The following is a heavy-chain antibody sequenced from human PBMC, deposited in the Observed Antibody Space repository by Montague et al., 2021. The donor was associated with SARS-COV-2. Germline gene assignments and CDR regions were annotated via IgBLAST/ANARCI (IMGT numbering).Heavy chain of an antibody. CDR2: INHRGTT. V-gene: IGHV4-34*01. D-gene: IGHD3-9*01. CDR3: AKTGGFSEILADYDNPRDVPVRHRREDVQPPRRGLDV. Sequence: SETLSLTCAVYGGSFSGSFWTWIRQPPGKGLEWPGEINHRGTTKYNPSVESRVLMSVDTSKNQFALRLTSVTVADTAVYYCAKTGGFSEILADYDNPRDVPVRHRREDVQPPRRGLDVWGQGTLVTVSS. J-gene: IGHJ3*01. CDR1: GGSFSGSF.